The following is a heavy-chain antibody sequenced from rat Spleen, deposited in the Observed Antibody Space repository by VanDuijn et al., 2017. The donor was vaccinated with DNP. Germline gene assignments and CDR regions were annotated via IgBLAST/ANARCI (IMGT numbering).Heavy chain of an antibody. CDR3: TLPGYNFDY. J-gene: IGHJ2*01. Sequence: QVQLKESGPGLVQPSQTLSLTCTVSGFSLTSYHVHWVRQPPGKGLEWMGRVQSGGSTDYNSALKSRLSISRDTSKSQVFLKMNSLQTEDTAIYFCTLPGYNFDYWGQGVMVTVSS. V-gene: IGHV2-27*01. D-gene: IGHD1-4*01. CDR2: VQSGGST. CDR1: GFSLTSYH.